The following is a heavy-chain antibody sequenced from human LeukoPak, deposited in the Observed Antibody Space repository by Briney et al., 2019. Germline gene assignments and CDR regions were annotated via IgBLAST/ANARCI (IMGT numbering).Heavy chain of an antibody. Sequence: PGGSLRLSCAASGFTFSSYSMNWVRQAPGKGLEWVANIKPDGGHQNYVDSVKGRFTISRDNAENSLYLQMNSLRAEDTANCASTFPYCGGGSCALGGQGTLVTVSS. V-gene: IGHV3-7*01. J-gene: IGHJ4*02. CDR1: GFTFSSYS. CDR2: IKPDGGHQ. D-gene: IGHD2-15*01. CDR3: TFPYCGGGSCAL.